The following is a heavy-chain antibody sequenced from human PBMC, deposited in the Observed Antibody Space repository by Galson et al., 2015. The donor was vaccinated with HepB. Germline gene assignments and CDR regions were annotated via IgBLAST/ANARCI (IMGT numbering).Heavy chain of an antibody. D-gene: IGHD3-9*01. J-gene: IGHJ6*02. CDR2: ISSSSSTI. V-gene: IGHV3-48*02. CDR3: ARRGRYFDWLAYYYGMDV. CDR1: GFTFSSYS. Sequence: SLRLSCAASGFTFSSYSMNWVRQAPGKGLEWVSYISSSSSTIYYADSVKGRFTISRDNAKNSLYLQMNSLRDEDTAVYYCARRGRYFDWLAYYYGMDVWGQGTTVTVSS.